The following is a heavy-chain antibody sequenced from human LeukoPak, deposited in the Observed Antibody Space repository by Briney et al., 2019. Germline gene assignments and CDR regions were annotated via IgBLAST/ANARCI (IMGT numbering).Heavy chain of an antibody. Sequence: GGSLRLSCEGSGFTVSNYAMNWVRQAPGEGLAWVASISSSSSYMYYADSVKGRFTISRDNGKNSLYLQMNSLRAEDTAVYYCARDHRIAVAGTELDYWGQGTLVTVSS. V-gene: IGHV3-21*01. J-gene: IGHJ4*02. CDR3: ARDHRIAVAGTELDY. CDR1: GFTVSNYA. CDR2: ISSSSSYM. D-gene: IGHD6-19*01.